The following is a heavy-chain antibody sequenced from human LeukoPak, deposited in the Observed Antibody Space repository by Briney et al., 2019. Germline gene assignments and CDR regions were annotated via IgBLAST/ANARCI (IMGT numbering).Heavy chain of an antibody. D-gene: IGHD6-19*01. CDR3: ARGHKYSSGWYSHYYYGMDV. V-gene: IGHV5-51*01. J-gene: IGHJ6*02. CDR2: IYPGDSDT. Sequence: HGESLKISCKGSGYSFTSYWIGWVRQMPGKGLEWMGIIYPGDSDTRFNPSFQGQVTISADKSISTAYLQWSSLKASDTAMYYCARGHKYSSGWYSHYYYGMDVWGQGTAVTVSS. CDR1: GYSFTSYW.